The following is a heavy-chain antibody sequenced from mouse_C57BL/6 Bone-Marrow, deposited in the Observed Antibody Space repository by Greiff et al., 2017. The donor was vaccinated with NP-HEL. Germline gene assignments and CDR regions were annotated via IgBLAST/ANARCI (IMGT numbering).Heavy chain of an antibody. D-gene: IGHD1-1*01. J-gene: IGHJ3*01. CDR2: INPSSGYT. Sequence: QVQLQQSGAELAKPGASVKLSCKASGYTFTSYWMHWVKQRPGQGLEWIGYINPSSGYTKYNQKFKDKATLTAVKSSSTAYMQLSSLTYEDSAVYYCARGNYYGSQAWFAYWGQGTLVTVSA. CDR3: ARGNYYGSQAWFAY. V-gene: IGHV1-7*01. CDR1: GYTFTSYW.